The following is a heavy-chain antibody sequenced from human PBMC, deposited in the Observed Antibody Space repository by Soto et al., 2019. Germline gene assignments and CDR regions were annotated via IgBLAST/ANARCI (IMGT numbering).Heavy chain of an antibody. Sequence: SETLSLTCTVSGGSISSGDYYWSWIRQPPGKGLEWIGYIYYSGSTYYNPSLKSRVTISVDTSKNQFSLKLSSVTAADTAVYYCARVVDTAMVNFDYWGQGTLVTVSS. D-gene: IGHD5-18*01. J-gene: IGHJ4*02. CDR1: GGSISSGDYY. V-gene: IGHV4-30-4*01. CDR2: IYYSGST. CDR3: ARVVDTAMVNFDY.